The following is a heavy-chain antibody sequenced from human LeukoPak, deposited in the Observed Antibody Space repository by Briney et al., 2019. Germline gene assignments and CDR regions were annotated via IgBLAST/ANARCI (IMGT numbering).Heavy chain of an antibody. CDR3: ASVGYTTGWYYFDY. J-gene: IGHJ4*02. CDR2: ISRSGTTT. D-gene: IGHD6-19*01. CDR1: GFTFSSYS. Sequence: PGGSLRLSCAASGFTFSSYSMNWVRQAPGKGLEWVSYISRSGTTTSYAASVKGRFTISRDNAKNSLYLQMNSLRAEDTAVYYCASVGYTTGWYYFDYWGQGTLVTVSS. V-gene: IGHV3-48*04.